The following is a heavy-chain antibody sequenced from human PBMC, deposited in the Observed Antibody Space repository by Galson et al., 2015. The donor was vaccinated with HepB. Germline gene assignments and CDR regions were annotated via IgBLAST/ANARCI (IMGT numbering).Heavy chain of an antibody. Sequence: SLRLSCAVSGFTFGDYAMSWVRQAPGKGLEWVANIKQDGSEKYYVDSVKGRFTISRDNAKNSLYLQMNSLRAEDTAVYYCARDSSSWYYYYGMDVWGQGTTVTVSS. CDR2: IKQDGSEK. CDR3: ARDSSSWYYYYGMDV. D-gene: IGHD6-13*01. CDR1: GFTFGDYA. J-gene: IGHJ6*02. V-gene: IGHV3-7*03.